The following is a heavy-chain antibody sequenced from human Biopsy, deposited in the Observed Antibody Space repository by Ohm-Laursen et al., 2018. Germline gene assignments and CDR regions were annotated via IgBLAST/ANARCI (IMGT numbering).Heavy chain of an antibody. J-gene: IGHJ4*02. CDR1: GGTFINYA. CDR2: IIPMFGTA. CDR3: ARGPHSGCHSCFDY. D-gene: IGHD1-26*01. Sequence: GASVKVSCKASGGTFINYAISWVRQAPGQGLEWMGGIIPMFGTANYAQMVQGRVTISADEPTSTSYMELSSLTTEDTAIYYCARGPHSGCHSCFDYWGRGTLVTVSS. V-gene: IGHV1-69*13.